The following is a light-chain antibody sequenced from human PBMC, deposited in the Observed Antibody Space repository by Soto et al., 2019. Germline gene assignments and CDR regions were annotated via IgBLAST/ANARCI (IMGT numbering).Light chain of an antibody. CDR2: LEGSGSY. CDR1: SGHSSDI. CDR3: ETWDSTIVV. J-gene: IGLJ2*01. V-gene: IGLV4-60*03. Sequence: QSVLTQSSSASASLGSSVKLTCTLTSGHSSDIIAWHQQQPGKAPRYLMKLEGSGSYNKGSGVPDRFSGSSSGADRYLTISNLQSEDEADYYCETWDSTIVVFGGGTKLAVL.